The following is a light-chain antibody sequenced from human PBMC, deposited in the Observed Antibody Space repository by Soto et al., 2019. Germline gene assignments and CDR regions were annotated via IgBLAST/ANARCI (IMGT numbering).Light chain of an antibody. Sequence: EFVLTQSPGTLSLSPGERATLSCRASQTVRNNYLAWYQQKPGQAPRLLIYDASSRATGIPDRFSGGGSGTDFTLTISSLQPDDCATYYCQQYRGYWTFGQGTKVEIK. CDR3: QQYRGYWT. J-gene: IGKJ1*01. CDR2: DAS. CDR1: QTVRNNY. V-gene: IGKV3-20*01.